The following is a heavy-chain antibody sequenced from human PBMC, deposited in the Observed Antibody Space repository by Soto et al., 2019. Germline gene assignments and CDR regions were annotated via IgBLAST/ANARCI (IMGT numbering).Heavy chain of an antibody. D-gene: IGHD5-12*01. V-gene: IGHV3-23*01. J-gene: IGHJ4*02. CDR2: ISGSGGST. Sequence: PGGSLRLSCAAPGFTFSSYAMSWVRQAPGKGLEWVSAISGSGGSTYYADSVKGRFTISRDNSKNTLYLQMNSLRAEDTAVYYCAKSILWLRSHYFDYWGQGTLVTVSS. CDR3: AKSILWLRSHYFDY. CDR1: GFTFSSYA.